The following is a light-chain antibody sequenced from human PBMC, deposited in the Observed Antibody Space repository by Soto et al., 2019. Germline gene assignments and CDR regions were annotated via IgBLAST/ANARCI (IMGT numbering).Light chain of an antibody. CDR2: STN. Sequence: QTVVTQEPSFSVSPGGTVTLTFGLISGSVSTSYYPSWYQQTPGQAPRTLVYSTNTRSSGVPDRFSGSILGNKAALTITGAQADDESDYYCVLYMGSGISVFGGGTKVTVL. CDR3: VLYMGSGISV. V-gene: IGLV8-61*01. CDR1: SGSVSTSYY. J-gene: IGLJ2*01.